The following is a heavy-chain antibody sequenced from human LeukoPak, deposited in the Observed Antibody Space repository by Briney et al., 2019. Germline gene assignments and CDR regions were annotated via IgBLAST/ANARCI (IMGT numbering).Heavy chain of an antibody. V-gene: IGHV4-39*01. J-gene: IGHJ4*02. CDR2: IYYSRST. CDR3: ARRKGFGEGYFDS. Sequence: SETLSVTCTVSSGSISNTLYYWAWIRQPPGKGLESIGSIYYSRSTYYSPSLKSRVTISVDTSKNQFSLKLTSVTAADTAVYYCARRKGFGEGYFDSWGQGTLVTVSS. CDR1: SGSISNTLYY. D-gene: IGHD3-10*01.